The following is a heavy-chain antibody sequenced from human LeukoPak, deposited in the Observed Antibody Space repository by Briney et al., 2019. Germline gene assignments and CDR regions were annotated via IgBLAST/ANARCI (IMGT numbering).Heavy chain of an antibody. CDR3: ARQRGYSGYYYYYMDV. CDR1: GGSISSSSYY. V-gene: IGHV4-39*01. D-gene: IGHD2-15*01. J-gene: IGHJ6*03. CDR2: IYYSGST. Sequence: SETLSLTCTVSGGSISSSSYYWGWIRQPPGKGLEWIGSIYYSGSTYYNPSLKSRVTISVDTSKNQFSLKLSSVTAADTAVYYCARQRGYSGYYYYYMDVWGKGTTVTVSS.